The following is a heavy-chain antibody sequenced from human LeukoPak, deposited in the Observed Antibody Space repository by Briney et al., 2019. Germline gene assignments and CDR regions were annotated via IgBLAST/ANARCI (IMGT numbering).Heavy chain of an antibody. CDR1: GFTFVSYA. V-gene: IGHV3-23*01. J-gene: IGHJ4*02. CDR3: AKALDTYGYMRCDF. Sequence: PGGSLRLSCAASGFTFVSYAMTWVRQAPGKGLEWVSAINGGGDTTYYADSVKGRFTISRDKSKNTMYLQMNSLRAEDTALYYCAKALDTYGYMRCDFWGQGTLVTVSS. CDR2: INGGGDTT. D-gene: IGHD5-18*01.